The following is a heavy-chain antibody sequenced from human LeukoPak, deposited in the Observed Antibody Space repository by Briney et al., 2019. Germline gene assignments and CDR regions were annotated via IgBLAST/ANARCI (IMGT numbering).Heavy chain of an antibody. CDR1: GFTFSSYG. Sequence: GGSLRLPCAASGFTFSSYGMHWVRQAPGKGLEWVAFIRYDGSNKYYADSVKGRFTISRDNSKNTLYLQMNSLRAEDTAVYYCAKDRSIKGPFDYWGQGTLVTVSS. CDR3: AKDRSIKGPFDY. CDR2: IRYDGSNK. V-gene: IGHV3-30*02. J-gene: IGHJ4*02.